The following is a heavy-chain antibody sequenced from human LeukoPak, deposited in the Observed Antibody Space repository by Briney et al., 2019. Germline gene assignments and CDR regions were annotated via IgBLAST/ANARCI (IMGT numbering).Heavy chain of an antibody. CDR3: ARARYDFWSGYSYDY. Sequence: GASVKVSCKASGYTFTGYYMHWVRQAPGQGLEWMGWINPNSGGTNYAQKFQGRGTMTRATSISTAYMELSRLRSDDTAVYYCARARYDFWSGYSYDYWGQGTLVTVSS. CDR2: INPNSGGT. CDR1: GYTFTGYY. D-gene: IGHD3-3*01. V-gene: IGHV1-2*02. J-gene: IGHJ4*02.